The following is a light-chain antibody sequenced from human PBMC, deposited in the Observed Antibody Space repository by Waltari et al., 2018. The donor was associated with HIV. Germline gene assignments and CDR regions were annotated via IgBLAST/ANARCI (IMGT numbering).Light chain of an antibody. Sequence: QSVLTQPPSASGTPGQRVTISCSGSSSNIGSNPVNWYQQLPGTAPKLLIYSNNQRPSGVPDRFSGSKSGTSASLAISEDEADYYCAAWDDSLNGWVFGGGTKLTVL. CDR1: SSNIGSNP. J-gene: IGLJ3*02. CDR2: SNN. V-gene: IGLV1-44*01. CDR3: AAWDDSLNGWV.